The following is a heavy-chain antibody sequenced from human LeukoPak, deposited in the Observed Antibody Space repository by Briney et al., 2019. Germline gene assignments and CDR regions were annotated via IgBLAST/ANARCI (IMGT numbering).Heavy chain of an antibody. Sequence: GGSLRLSCAASGFTFSNNAMHWVRQAPGKGLEWVSSISGGGGETYYVDSVKGRFIISRDNSKNTLYLQMNSLRAEDTAVYYCARVRWGGLYYFDYWGQGTLVTVSS. CDR3: ARVRWGGLYYFDY. CDR1: GFTFSNNA. V-gene: IGHV3-23*01. CDR2: ISGGGGET. J-gene: IGHJ4*02. D-gene: IGHD3-16*01.